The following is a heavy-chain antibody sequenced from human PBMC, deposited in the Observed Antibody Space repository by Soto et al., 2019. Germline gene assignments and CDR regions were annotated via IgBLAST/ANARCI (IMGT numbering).Heavy chain of an antibody. Sequence: SETLSLTCTVSGGSISSGDYYWSWIRQPPGKGLEWIGYIYYSGSTYYNPSLKSRVTISVDTSKNQFSLKLSSVTAADTAVYYCARRTRGVDWSVYWFDPWGQGTLVTVSS. CDR1: GGSISSGDYY. CDR3: ARRTRGVDWSVYWFDP. V-gene: IGHV4-30-4*01. CDR2: IYYSGST. D-gene: IGHD3-10*01. J-gene: IGHJ5*02.